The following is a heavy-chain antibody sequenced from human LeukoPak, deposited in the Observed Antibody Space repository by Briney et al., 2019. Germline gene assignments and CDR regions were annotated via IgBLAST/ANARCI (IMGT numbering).Heavy chain of an antibody. V-gene: IGHV1-45*02. Sequence: ASVKVSCKASGYTFTYRYLHWVRQAPGQALEWMGWITPFNGNTNYAQKFQDRVTITRDRSMSTAYMELSSLRSEDTAMYYCASASNWEGYFDYWGREPWSPSPQ. CDR3: ASASNWEGYFDY. D-gene: IGHD7-27*01. CDR2: ITPFNGNT. CDR1: GYTFTYRY. J-gene: IGHJ4*02.